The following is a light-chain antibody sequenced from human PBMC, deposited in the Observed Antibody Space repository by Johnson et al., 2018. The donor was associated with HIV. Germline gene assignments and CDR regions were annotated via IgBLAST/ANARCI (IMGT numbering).Light chain of an antibody. J-gene: IGLJ1*01. CDR2: DNN. CDR1: SSNIGNNY. CDR3: GTWDSSLSVYV. Sequence: QSALTQPPSVSVAPGQKVTISCSGSSSNIGNNYVSWYQQLPGTAPKLLIYDNNKRPSGIPDRFSGSKSGTSATLGITGLQTGDEADYYCGTWDSSLSVYVVGTGTAVTV. V-gene: IGLV1-51*01.